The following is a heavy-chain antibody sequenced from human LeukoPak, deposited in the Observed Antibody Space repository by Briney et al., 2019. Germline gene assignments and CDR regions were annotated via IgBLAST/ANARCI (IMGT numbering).Heavy chain of an antibody. V-gene: IGHV3-23*01. Sequence: PGGSLRLSCAASGFTFSSYAMSWVRQAPGKGLEWVSVISGSGGTTYYADSVQGRFTISRDNSKNTLSLQMNSLRAEDTAVYYCARDRNTDFWSGYYTNYCDYWGQGTLVTVSS. CDR1: GFTFSSYA. J-gene: IGHJ4*02. CDR3: ARDRNTDFWSGYYTNYCDY. CDR2: ISGSGGTT. D-gene: IGHD3-3*01.